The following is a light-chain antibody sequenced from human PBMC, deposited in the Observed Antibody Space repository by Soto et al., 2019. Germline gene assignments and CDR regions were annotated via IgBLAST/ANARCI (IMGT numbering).Light chain of an antibody. CDR3: SSYTSSDTYV. V-gene: IGLV2-14*01. CDR1: SSDVGGYNY. Sequence: SVLTQPASVSGSPGQSIAISCTGTSSDVGGYNYVSWYQQHPGKAPKPMIHDVTNRPSGVSNRFSGSKSGNTASLTISGLQTEDEADYYCSSYTSSDTYVFGTGTKVTVL. J-gene: IGLJ1*01. CDR2: DVT.